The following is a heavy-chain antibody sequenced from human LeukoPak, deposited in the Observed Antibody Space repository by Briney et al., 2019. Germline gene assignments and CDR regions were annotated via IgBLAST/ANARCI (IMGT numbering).Heavy chain of an antibody. CDR2: ISYDGSNK. D-gene: IGHD6-19*01. Sequence: GGSLRLSCAASGFTFSSYGMHWVRQAPGKGLEWVAVISYDGSNKYYADSVKGRFTISRDNSKNTLYLQMNSLRAEDTAVYYCAKNQWLGRGNWFDPWGQGTLVTVSS. CDR1: GFTFSSYG. V-gene: IGHV3-30*18. J-gene: IGHJ5*02. CDR3: AKNQWLGRGNWFDP.